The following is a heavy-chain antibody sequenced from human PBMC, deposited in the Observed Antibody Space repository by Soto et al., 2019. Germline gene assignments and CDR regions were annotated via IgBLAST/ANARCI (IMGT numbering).Heavy chain of an antibody. J-gene: IGHJ6*02. CDR2: IYYSGST. V-gene: IGHV4-30-4*01. CDR1: GGSISSGDYY. CDR3: ARSDLSYYYYGMDV. Sequence: PSETLSLTCTVSGGSISSGDYYWIWIRQPPGRGLEWIGYIYYSGSTYYNPSLKSRVTISVDTSKNQFSLKLSSVTAADTVVYYCARSDLSYYYYGMDVWGQGTTVTVSS.